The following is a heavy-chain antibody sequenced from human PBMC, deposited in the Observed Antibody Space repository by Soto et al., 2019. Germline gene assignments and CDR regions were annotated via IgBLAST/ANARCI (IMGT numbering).Heavy chain of an antibody. V-gene: IGHV1-69*01. CDR1: GGSFRSYA. CDR3: ARAIRYSVVWRDSPPFDY. J-gene: IGHJ4*02. Sequence: QVQLVQSGAEVKKPGSSVKVSCKAPGGSFRSYAINWVRQAPGQGLEWMGGIIPMSATRTYAQKFQERVTITADGSSPTVYMELSSLQSEDTAAYYCARAIRYSVVWRDSPPFDYWGQGILVTVSS. CDR2: IIPMSATR. D-gene: IGHD3-16*01.